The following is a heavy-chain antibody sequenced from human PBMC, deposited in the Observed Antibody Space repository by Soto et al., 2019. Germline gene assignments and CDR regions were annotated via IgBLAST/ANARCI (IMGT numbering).Heavy chain of an antibody. Sequence: PGGSLRLSCAASGFMFRSYAMSWVRPAPGKGLEWVSSISASGGTANLADSVEGRCTISRDNSKSTLYLQMNSLRAEDTAVYFCAREAAAGTDWFDPWGQGTLVTVSS. CDR3: AREAAAGTDWFDP. J-gene: IGHJ5*02. CDR1: GFMFRSYA. V-gene: IGHV3-23*01. CDR2: ISASGGTA. D-gene: IGHD6-13*01.